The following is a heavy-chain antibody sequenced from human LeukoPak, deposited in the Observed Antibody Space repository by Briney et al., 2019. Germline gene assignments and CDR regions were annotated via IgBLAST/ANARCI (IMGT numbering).Heavy chain of an antibody. J-gene: IGHJ4*02. CDR2: IKEDGSEK. CDR1: GSTFSTYW. Sequence: GGSLRLSCAASGSTFSTYWMSWVRQAPGKGPEWVANIKEDGSEKYYVDSVKGRFTIFRDNAKTSLYLQMNSLRAEDTAVYYCARGGGFYFDYWGQGTLVTVSS. CDR3: ARGGGFYFDY. D-gene: IGHD5-12*01. V-gene: IGHV3-7*01.